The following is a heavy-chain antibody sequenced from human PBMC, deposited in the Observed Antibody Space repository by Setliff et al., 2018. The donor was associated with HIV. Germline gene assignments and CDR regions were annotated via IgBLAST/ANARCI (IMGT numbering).Heavy chain of an antibody. J-gene: IGHJ5*02. CDR1: GGSISSYY. CDR3: ARGFLRSRRRWFDP. V-gene: IGHV4-59*01. D-gene: IGHD4-17*01. CDR2: IFYSGST. Sequence: SETLSLTCTVSGGSISSYYWSWIRQPPGKGLEWIGYIFYSGSTNYNPSLKSRVTISVDASKNQFSLRLSSVTAADTAVYYCARGFLRSRRRWFDPWGQETLVTVSS.